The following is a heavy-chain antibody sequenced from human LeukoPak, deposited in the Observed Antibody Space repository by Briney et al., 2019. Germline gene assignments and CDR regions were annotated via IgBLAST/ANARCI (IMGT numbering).Heavy chain of an antibody. CDR1: GGSISSYY. CDR3: ARGRDGPTDY. V-gene: IGHV4-59*01. D-gene: IGHD5-24*01. CDR2: IYYSGST. J-gene: IGHJ4*02. Sequence: SETPSLTCTVSGGSISSYYWSWIRQPPGKGLEWIGYIYYSGSTNYNPSLKSRVTISVDTSKNQFSLKLSSVTAADTAVYYCARGRDGPTDYWGQGTLVTVSS.